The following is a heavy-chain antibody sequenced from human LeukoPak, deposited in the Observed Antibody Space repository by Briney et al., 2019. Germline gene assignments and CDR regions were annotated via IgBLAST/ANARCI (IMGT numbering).Heavy chain of an antibody. CDR2: INPNSGGT. CDR1: GYTFTGYY. V-gene: IGHV1-2*02. D-gene: IGHD3-10*01. J-gene: IGHJ4*02. Sequence: ASVKVSCKASGYTFTGYYMHWVRQAPGQGLEWMGWINPNSGGTNYAQKFQGRVTMTRDTSISTAYMELSRLRSDDTAVYYCARGRRPATYYYGSGSYYNGVYYFDYWGQGTLVTVSS. CDR3: ARGRRPATYYYGSGSYYNGVYYFDY.